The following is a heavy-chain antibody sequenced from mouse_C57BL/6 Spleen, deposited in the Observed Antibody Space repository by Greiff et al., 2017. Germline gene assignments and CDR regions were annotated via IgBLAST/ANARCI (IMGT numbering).Heavy chain of an antibody. CDR1: GFTFSDYY. CDR3: AIDDYDGVAY. D-gene: IGHD2-4*01. V-gene: IGHV5-16*01. CDR2: INYDGSST. J-gene: IGHJ3*01. Sequence: EVMLVESEGGLVQPGSSMKLSCTASGFTFSDYYMAWVRQVPEKGLEWVANINYDGSSTYYLDSLKSRFIISRDNAKNILYLQMSSLKSEDTATYYCAIDDYDGVAYWGQGTLVTVSA.